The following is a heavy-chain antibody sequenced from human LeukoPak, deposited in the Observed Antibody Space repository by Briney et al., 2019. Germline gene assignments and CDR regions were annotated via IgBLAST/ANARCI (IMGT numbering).Heavy chain of an antibody. J-gene: IGHJ5*02. V-gene: IGHV3-23*01. CDR1: GFTFSSYA. CDR3: AKDRPGYSYGHPHDH. D-gene: IGHD5-18*01. Sequence: PGGSLRPSCAASGFTFSSYAMSWVRQAPGKGLEWVSAISGSGGSTYYADSVKGRFTISRDNSKNTLYLQMNSLRAEDTAVYYCAKDRPGYSYGHPHDHWGQGTLVTVSS. CDR2: ISGSGGST.